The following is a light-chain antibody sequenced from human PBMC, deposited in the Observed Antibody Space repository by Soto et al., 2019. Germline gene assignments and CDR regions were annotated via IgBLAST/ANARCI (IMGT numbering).Light chain of an antibody. CDR3: QQYNNWPPLT. CDR1: QSVSSN. V-gene: IGKV3-15*01. CDR2: GAS. Sequence: EIVMTQSPATLSVSPGERATLSCRASQSVSSNLAWYQQKPGQAPRLLIYGASTRATGIPAWFSGSGSGTEFTLTISSLQSEDFAVYSCQQYNNWPPLTFGGGTKVEIK. J-gene: IGKJ4*01.